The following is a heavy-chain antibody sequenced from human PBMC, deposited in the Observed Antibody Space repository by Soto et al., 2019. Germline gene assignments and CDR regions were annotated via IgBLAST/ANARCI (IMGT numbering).Heavy chain of an antibody. Sequence: EVQLVETGGGLIQPGGSLRLSCAASGFTVSSNYMSWVRQAPGKGLEWVSVIYSGGSTYYADSVKGRFTISRDNSKNTLYLQMNSLRAEDTAVYYCAREGRRGRYGMDVWGQGTTVTVSS. CDR1: GFTVSSNY. CDR2: IYSGGST. V-gene: IGHV3-53*02. J-gene: IGHJ6*02. D-gene: IGHD2-15*01. CDR3: AREGRRGRYGMDV.